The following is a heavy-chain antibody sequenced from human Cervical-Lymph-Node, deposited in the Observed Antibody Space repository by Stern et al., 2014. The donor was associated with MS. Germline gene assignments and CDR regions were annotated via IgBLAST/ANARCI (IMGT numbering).Heavy chain of an antibody. V-gene: IGHV3-23*01. CDR1: GFTFSTYA. CDR2: IRDRGVYA. CDR3: AKDLGRGVVVVPLYGLDV. Sequence: EVQLLESGGGLVQPGGSLRLSCAASGFTFSTYAFSWVRQAPGQGLEGVSSIRDRGVYAYYADSVKGRFTISRDNSKSMLYLEMQSLRAEDTAVYHCAKDLGRGVVVVPLYGLDVWGQGTTVTVSS. D-gene: IGHD2-2*01. J-gene: IGHJ6*02.